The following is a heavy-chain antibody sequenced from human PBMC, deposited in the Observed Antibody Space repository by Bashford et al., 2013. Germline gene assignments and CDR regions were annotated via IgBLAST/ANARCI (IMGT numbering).Heavy chain of an antibody. CDR1: GLTFRDYY. D-gene: IGHD2-15*01. V-gene: IGHV3-11*06. J-gene: IGHJ5*02. CDR2: ISSTSNYT. CDR3: ARTPGPRWWFAP. Sequence: GGSLRLSCSSSGLTFRDYYMNWIRQAPGKGLEWISHISSTSNYTSYADSVKGRFTISRDNAKNSLHLQMDSLRVEDTAVYYCARTPGPRWWFAPWGQGTLVTVSS.